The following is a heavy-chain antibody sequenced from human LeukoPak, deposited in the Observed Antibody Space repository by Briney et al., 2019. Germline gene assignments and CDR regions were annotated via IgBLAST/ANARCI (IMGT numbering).Heavy chain of an antibody. V-gene: IGHV1-2*02. Sequence: GAPVKVSCKASGYTFTAYYIHWVRQAPGQGLEWMGRINPNSGGTNYAQKFQGRVTMTRDTSISTAYMELSRLRSDDTAVYFCARPWEITMSERSYNWFDSWGQGTLVTVSS. CDR3: ARPWEITMSERSYNWFDS. CDR2: INPNSGGT. CDR1: GYTFTAYY. D-gene: IGHD1-26*01. J-gene: IGHJ5*01.